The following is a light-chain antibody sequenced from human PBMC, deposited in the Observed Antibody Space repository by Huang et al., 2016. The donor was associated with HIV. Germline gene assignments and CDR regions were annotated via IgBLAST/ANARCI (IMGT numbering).Light chain of an antibody. CDR1: QNDGNN. V-gene: IGKV3-15*01. CDR3: QQYYRWLLYT. Sequence: EIVMTQSPATLSVSPGERATLSCRASQNDGNNVAWYQHKPGQAPRRLIYAASTRAAVIPAPFSGSGSGTGFTLTISSLQSEDFAFYYCQQYYRWLLYTFGPGTKVDVK. J-gene: IGKJ3*01. CDR2: AAS.